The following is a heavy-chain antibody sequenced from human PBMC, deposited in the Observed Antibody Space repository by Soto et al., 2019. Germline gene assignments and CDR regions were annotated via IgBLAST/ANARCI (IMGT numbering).Heavy chain of an antibody. CDR1: GFTVSSTY. V-gene: IGHV3-53*02. CDR3: ARHPPTSSWPTALDY. Sequence: EVQMVETGGGWIQPGGSLKLSCAASGFTVSSTYMSWVRQAPGQGLGWVSVLYGGGTTYYAGSVKGRFTISRDNSENTLYLQLDSLRAEDTAVYYCARHPPTSSWPTALDYWGQGALVTVSS. D-gene: IGHD6-13*01. J-gene: IGHJ4*02. CDR2: LYGGGTT.